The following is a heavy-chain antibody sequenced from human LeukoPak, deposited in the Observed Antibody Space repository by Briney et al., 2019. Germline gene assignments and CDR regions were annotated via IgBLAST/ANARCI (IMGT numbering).Heavy chain of an antibody. J-gene: IGHJ6*03. CDR3: ARAFYCSRTSCYRVGNQHDGDYYYFYKGG. CDR1: TYTLTIYY. D-gene: IGHD2-2*01. CDR2: INPNSGGT. Sequence: SMKLACNPSTYTLTIYYMHWVRQAPGQGLEWMGWINPNSGGTNYAQNFQGRVTMTRDTSISTAYMELSRLISDDTAVNDCARAFYCSRTSCYRVGNQHDGDYYYFYKGGRGKGTTVTVSS. V-gene: IGHV1-2*02.